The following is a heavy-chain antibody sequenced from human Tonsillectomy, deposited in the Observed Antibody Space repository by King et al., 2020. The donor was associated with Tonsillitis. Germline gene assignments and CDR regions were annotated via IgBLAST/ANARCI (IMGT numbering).Heavy chain of an antibody. V-gene: IGHV4-30-2*01. CDR1: GGSISSGGYS. Sequence: QLQESGSGLVKPSQTLSLTCAVSGGSISSGGYSWSWLRQPPGKGLEWIGYIYHSGSTYYNPALKSRVTISVDRSKNQFSLKLSSVTAADTAVYYWARDGGMVRGVIAGYFDYWGQGTLVTVSS. CDR2: IYHSGST. D-gene: IGHD3-10*01. J-gene: IGHJ4*02. CDR3: ARDGGMVRGVIAGYFDY.